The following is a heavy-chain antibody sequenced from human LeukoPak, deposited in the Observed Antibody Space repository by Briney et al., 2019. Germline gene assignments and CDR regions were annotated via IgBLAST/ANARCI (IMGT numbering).Heavy chain of an antibody. D-gene: IGHD3-22*01. V-gene: IGHV3-30*03. Sequence: GGSLILSCAASGFTFSTYGMHWVRPAPGKGLEWVAVILGDGETKYYADSVKGRFTISRDNSKNTLYLQMNSLRAEDTAVYYCARDRYYYDSSGYPGYWGQGTLVTVSS. J-gene: IGHJ4*02. CDR2: ILGDGETK. CDR1: GFTFSTYG. CDR3: ARDRYYYDSSGYPGY.